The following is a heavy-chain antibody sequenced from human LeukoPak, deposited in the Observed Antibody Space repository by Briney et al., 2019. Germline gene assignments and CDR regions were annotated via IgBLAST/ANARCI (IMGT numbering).Heavy chain of an antibody. J-gene: IGHJ4*02. CDR1: GYTFTSYD. CDR3: ARGLLGTAMVLFDY. V-gene: IGHV1-8*01. CDR2: MNPNSGNT. Sequence: ASVKVSCKASGYTFTSYDINWVRQATGQGLEWMGWMNPNSGNTGYAQKFQGRVTMTRNTSISTAYMELSSLRSEDTAVYYCARGLLGTAMVLFDYWGQGTLVTVFS. D-gene: IGHD5-18*01.